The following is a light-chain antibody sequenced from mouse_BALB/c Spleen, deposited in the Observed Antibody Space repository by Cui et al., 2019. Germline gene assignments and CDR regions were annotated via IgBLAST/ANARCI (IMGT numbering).Light chain of an antibody. V-gene: IGKV6-23*01. CDR1: QDVGTA. CDR3: QQYSSYPFT. J-gene: IGKJ4*01. Sequence: DIVMTQSHKFMSTSVGDRVSITCKASQDVGTAVAWYQQKPGQSPKLLIYWASTRHTGVPERFTGSGSGTDFTLTISNVQSEDLADYFCQQYSSYPFTFGSGTKLEIK. CDR2: WAS.